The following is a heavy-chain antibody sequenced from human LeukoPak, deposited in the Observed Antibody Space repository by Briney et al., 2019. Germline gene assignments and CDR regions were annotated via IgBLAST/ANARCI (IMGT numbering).Heavy chain of an antibody. D-gene: IGHD4-11*01. V-gene: IGHV3-23*01. Sequence: GGSLRLSCAASGFTFSNYAMSWVRQAPGKGLEWVSVTDSGGSTSYADSVKGRFTISRDTSKNTLYLQMNGLRAEDTAVYYCARLGDYSNKDWGQGTLVTVSS. CDR2: TDSGGST. CDR1: GFTFSNYA. CDR3: ARLGDYSNKD. J-gene: IGHJ4*02.